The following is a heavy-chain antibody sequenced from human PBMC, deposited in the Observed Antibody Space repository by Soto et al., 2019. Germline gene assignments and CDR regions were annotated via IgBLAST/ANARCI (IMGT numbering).Heavy chain of an antibody. CDR2: ISGYNGKT. V-gene: IGHV1-18*04. Sequence: ASVKVSCKTSGYTFTSFGASWVRQAPGQGLEWMGWISGYNGKTKYAQTLQGRVTMTEDTSTDTAYMELSSLRSEDTAVYYCATASGDYGGNSGAFDIWGQGTMVTVSS. J-gene: IGHJ3*02. CDR3: ATASGDYGGNSGAFDI. CDR1: GYTFTSFG. D-gene: IGHD4-17*01.